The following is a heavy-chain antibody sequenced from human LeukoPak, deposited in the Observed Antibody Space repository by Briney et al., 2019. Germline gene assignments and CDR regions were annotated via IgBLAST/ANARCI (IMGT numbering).Heavy chain of an antibody. Sequence: SVKVSCKASGGTFSSYAISWVRQAPGQGLEWMGRIIPIFGTANYAQKFQGRVTITTDESTSTAYMELSSLRSEDTAVYYCARDHSGSYLDYYMDVRGKGTTVTVSS. CDR1: GGTFSSYA. D-gene: IGHD1-26*01. J-gene: IGHJ6*03. CDR2: IIPIFGTA. CDR3: ARDHSGSYLDYYMDV. V-gene: IGHV1-69*05.